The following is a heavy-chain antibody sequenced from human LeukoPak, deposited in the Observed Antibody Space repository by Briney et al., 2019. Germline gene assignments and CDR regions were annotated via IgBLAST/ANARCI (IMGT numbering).Heavy chain of an antibody. CDR2: INPNSGGT. Sequence: ASVKVSCKASGYTFTGYYMHWVRQAPGQGLEWMGWINPNSGGTNYAQKFQGRVTMTRDTSISTAYMELSRLRSDDTAVYYCARDYYGSGSYYRNDYWGQGTLVSVSS. V-gene: IGHV1-2*02. CDR3: ARDYYGSGSYYRNDY. D-gene: IGHD3-10*01. J-gene: IGHJ4*02. CDR1: GYTFTGYY.